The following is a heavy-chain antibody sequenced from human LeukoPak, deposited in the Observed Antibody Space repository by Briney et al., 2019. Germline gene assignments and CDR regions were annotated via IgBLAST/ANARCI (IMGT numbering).Heavy chain of an antibody. Sequence: GESLKISCKGSGYSYTSYWIGWVRQMPGKGLEWMGIIYPGDSDTRYSPSFQGQVTISADKSISTAYLQWSSLKASDTAMYYCARRGFGELFSDDAFDIWGQGTMVTVSS. CDR1: GYSYTSYW. CDR2: IYPGDSDT. J-gene: IGHJ3*02. V-gene: IGHV5-51*01. CDR3: ARRGFGELFSDDAFDI. D-gene: IGHD3-10*01.